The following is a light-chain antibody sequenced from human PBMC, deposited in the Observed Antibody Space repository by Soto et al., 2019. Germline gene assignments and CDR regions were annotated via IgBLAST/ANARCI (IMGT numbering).Light chain of an antibody. V-gene: IGKV3-11*01. Sequence: EIVLTQSPATLSLSPGERATLSCRASQSVSSYLAWYQQKPGQAPRLLIYAASNRATGIPARFSGSGSGTDLTLTISSLEPEDFAVYYCQQRSNWLLTFGGGTKVEIK. CDR2: AAS. CDR3: QQRSNWLLT. J-gene: IGKJ4*01. CDR1: QSVSSY.